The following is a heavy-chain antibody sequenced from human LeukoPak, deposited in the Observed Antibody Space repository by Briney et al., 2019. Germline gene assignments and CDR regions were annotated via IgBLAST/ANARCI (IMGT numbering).Heavy chain of an antibody. CDR2: IKQDGSEK. D-gene: IGHD3-16*01. Sequence: GGSLRFSCSASGCIFSNYWMTWVRQAPGKGLEWVANIKQDGSEKYYVDSVKGRFTISGDNAKKSLYLQMSSLRAEDTAVYFCARDMIILQSWGQGTLVTVSS. V-gene: IGHV3-7*04. J-gene: IGHJ5*02. CDR1: GCIFSNYW. CDR3: ARDMIILQS.